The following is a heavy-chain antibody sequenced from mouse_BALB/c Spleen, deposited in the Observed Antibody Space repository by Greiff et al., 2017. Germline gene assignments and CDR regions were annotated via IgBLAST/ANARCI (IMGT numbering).Heavy chain of an antibody. Sequence: EVMLVESGGGLVKPGGSLKLSCAASGFTFSSYAMSWVRQTPEKRLEWVASISSGGSTYYPDSVKGRFTISRDNARNILYLQMSSLRSEDTAMYYCARGGTTAYYFDYWGQGTTLTVSS. CDR3: ARGGTTAYYFDY. J-gene: IGHJ2*01. CDR1: GFTFSSYA. D-gene: IGHD1-2*01. V-gene: IGHV5-6-5*01. CDR2: ISSGGST.